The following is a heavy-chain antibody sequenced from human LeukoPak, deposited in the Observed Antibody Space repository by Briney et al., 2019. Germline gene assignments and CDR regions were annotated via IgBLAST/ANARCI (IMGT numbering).Heavy chain of an antibody. V-gene: IGHV3-23*01. CDR3: AKVAAAPGFDF. J-gene: IGHJ4*02. D-gene: IGHD6-13*01. CDR2: ISGSGGRT. Sequence: SLRLSCAASGFTFSSYAMSWVRQAPGKGLEWVSSISGSGGRTYYADSVKGRFTISRDNPKNTLYLQMNSLRTEDTALYYCAKVAAAPGFDFWGQGTLVTVSS. CDR1: GFTFSSYA.